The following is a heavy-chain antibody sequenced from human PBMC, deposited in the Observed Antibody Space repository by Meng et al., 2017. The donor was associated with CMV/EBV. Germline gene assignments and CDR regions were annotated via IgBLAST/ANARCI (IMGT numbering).Heavy chain of an antibody. V-gene: IGHV3-48*03. CDR3: ARDDATSYYYYYGMDV. CDR2: ISSSGSTI. CDR1: GFTFSSYE. D-gene: IGHD2-2*01. Sequence: GESLKISCAASGFTFSSYEMNWVRQAPGKGLEWVSYISSSGSTIYYADSVKGRFTISRDNATNSLYLQMNSLRAEDTAVYYCARDDATSYYYYYGMDVWGQGTTVTVSS. J-gene: IGHJ6*02.